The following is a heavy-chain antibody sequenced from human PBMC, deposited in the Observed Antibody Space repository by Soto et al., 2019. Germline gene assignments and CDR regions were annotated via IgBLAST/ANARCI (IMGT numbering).Heavy chain of an antibody. CDR3: ARRGATVTTRGAFDI. J-gene: IGHJ3*02. Sequence: GESLKISCKGSGYSFTSYWIGWVRQMPGKGLEWMGIIYPGDSDTRYSPSFQGQVTISADKSISTAYLQWSSLKASDTAMYYCARRGATVTTRGAFDIWGQGTMVTVSS. CDR1: GYSFTSYW. D-gene: IGHD4-17*01. V-gene: IGHV5-51*01. CDR2: IYPGDSDT.